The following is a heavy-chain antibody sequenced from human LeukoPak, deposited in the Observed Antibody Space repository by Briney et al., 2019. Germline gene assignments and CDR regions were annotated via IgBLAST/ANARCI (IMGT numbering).Heavy chain of an antibody. J-gene: IGHJ3*02. CDR3: ARSLRDAFDI. Sequence: GGSLRLSCAASGFTFSSYTMNWVRRAPGKGLEWVSSLSGTGRYIYYADLIKGRFTISRDNAKNSLYLQKNSLRAEDTAVYYCARSLRDAFDIWGQGTMVTVSS. CDR2: LSGTGRYI. CDR1: GFTFSSYT. V-gene: IGHV3-21*06.